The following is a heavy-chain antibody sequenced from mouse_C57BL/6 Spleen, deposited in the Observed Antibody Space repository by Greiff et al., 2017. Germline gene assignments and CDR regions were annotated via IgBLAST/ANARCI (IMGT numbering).Heavy chain of an antibody. V-gene: IGHV1-50*01. J-gene: IGHJ4*01. CDR1: GYTFTSYW. D-gene: IGHD1-1*01. Sequence: QVQLQQPGAELVKPGASVKLSCKASGYTFTSYWMQWVKQRPGQGLEWIGEIDPSDSYTTYNQKFKGKATLTVDTSSITAYMQLSSLTSEDSALYYCAIRHYGSSHYYTMDYLPQCTSVPVSS. CDR3: AIRHYGSSHYYTMDY. CDR2: IDPSDSYT.